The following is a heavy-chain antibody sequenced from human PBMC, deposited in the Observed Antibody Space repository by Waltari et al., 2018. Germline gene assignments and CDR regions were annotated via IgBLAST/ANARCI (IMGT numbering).Heavy chain of an antibody. J-gene: IGHJ4*02. CDR3: ATGGGDFDQ. D-gene: IGHD2-21*01. V-gene: IGHV4-4*07. Sequence: QVQLQESGPGLVKSSETLSLTCSVSGGAIRLWCWSWIRQPAGKGLEWIGRLCISGSTNYNPSLKSRVTMSVDTSKNQFSLKLASVTAADTTVYYCATGGGDFDQWGQGTLVTVSS. CDR1: GGAIRLWC. CDR2: LCISGST.